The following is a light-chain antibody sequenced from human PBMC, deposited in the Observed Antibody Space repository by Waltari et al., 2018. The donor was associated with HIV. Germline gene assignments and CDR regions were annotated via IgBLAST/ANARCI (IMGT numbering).Light chain of an antibody. V-gene: IGLV3-10*01. Sequence: SFELTQPPSASVPPGQTARRTCAGDERPKKYVSWYQQRYGQAPGMVIYENVQRTYGIPERFSGSSSGTVATLTISGAQVDDEADYYCFSTDTINNPLFGGGTKLTVL. CDR3: FSTDTINNPL. J-gene: IGLJ2*01. CDR1: ERPKKY. CDR2: ENV.